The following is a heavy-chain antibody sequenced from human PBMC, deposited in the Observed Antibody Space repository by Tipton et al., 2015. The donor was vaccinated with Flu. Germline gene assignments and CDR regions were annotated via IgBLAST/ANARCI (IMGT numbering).Heavy chain of an antibody. V-gene: IGHV1-69*01. CDR1: GGTFSNLG. Sequence: QSGPEVKKPGSSVKVSCKASGGTFSNLGFSWVRQAPGQGLEWMGGIIPILGIAIYAQNFQGRVTITADESTSTAYMELSGLTSDDTAVYYCATGLSSGWVWGQGTLVTVSS. CDR2: IIPILGIA. CDR3: ATGLSSGWV. J-gene: IGHJ4*02. D-gene: IGHD6-19*01.